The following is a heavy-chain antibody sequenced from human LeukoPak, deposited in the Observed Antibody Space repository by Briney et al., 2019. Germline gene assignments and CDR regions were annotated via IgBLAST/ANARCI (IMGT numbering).Heavy chain of an antibody. D-gene: IGHD2-2*01. V-gene: IGHV1-3*01. CDR2: INAGNGDT. CDR3: AGGYCSSTSCQYYFDN. J-gene: IGHJ4*02. Sequence: ASVKVSCKASGYTFTNYAIHWVRQAPGQRLEWMGWINAGNGDTKYSQKFQGRVTITRDTSASTAYMELSSLRSEDTAVYSCAGGYCSSTSCQYYFDNWGQGTPVTVSS. CDR1: GYTFTNYA.